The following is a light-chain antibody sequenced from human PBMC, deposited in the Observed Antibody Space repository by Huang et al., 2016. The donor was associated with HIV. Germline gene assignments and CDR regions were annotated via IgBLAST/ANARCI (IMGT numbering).Light chain of an antibody. V-gene: IGKV3-15*01. Sequence: EIEMTQSPATLSVSPGERATLSCRASHSVDSDLAWYQQKPGQSPRLLIYDASTRATGISDKFNGTGSGTEFSLSITNLQSEDFAVYYCQQYNDWPPLTFGGGTKVEI. CDR2: DAS. CDR3: QQYNDWPPLT. CDR1: HSVDSD. J-gene: IGKJ4*01.